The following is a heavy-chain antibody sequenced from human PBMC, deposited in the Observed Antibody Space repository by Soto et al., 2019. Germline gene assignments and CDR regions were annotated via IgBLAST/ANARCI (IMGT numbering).Heavy chain of an antibody. CDR1: GFTFNNYW. V-gene: IGHV3-7*01. Sequence: EVQLVESGGGLVQPGGSLRLSCAASGFTFNNYWMSWVRQAPGKGPEWVANIKEDGSEKYYVDSVKGRFTISRDNAKNSLYLQMNSLRAEDTAIYYCARGGLVVLTYWGQGTQVTASS. J-gene: IGHJ4*02. D-gene: IGHD2-8*02. CDR3: ARGGLVVLTY. CDR2: IKEDGSEK.